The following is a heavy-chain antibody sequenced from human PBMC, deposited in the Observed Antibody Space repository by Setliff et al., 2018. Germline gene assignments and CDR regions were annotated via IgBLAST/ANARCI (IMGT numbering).Heavy chain of an antibody. CDR2: INHRGNT. V-gene: IGHV4-34*01. Sequence: GSLSLTCAVYGGSFSDYYWSWIRQSPGKGLEWIGGINHRGNTNYNPSLKSRVTMSVDTSKNQFSLKLRSMTAADTAVYYCAKQGSYYYYMDVWGKGTTVTVSS. J-gene: IGHJ6*03. D-gene: IGHD6-13*01. CDR3: AKQGSYYYYMDV. CDR1: GGSFSDYY.